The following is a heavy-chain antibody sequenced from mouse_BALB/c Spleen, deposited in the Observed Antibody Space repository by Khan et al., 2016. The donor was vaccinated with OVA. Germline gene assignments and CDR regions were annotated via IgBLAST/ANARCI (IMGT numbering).Heavy chain of an antibody. CDR2: IDPFNGGS. D-gene: IGHD2-10*02. J-gene: IGHJ3*01. Sequence: EVQLQESGPELMKPGASVKISCKASGYSFTSYYIHWVKQSHGKTLEWIGYIDPFNGGSTYNQKFKVKATLTVDKSSNTAYMHLTSLTSEDSAVYYCARHGSTSSVPSWGQGTLGTVSA. V-gene: IGHV1-31*01. CDR1: GYSFTSYY. CDR3: ARHGSTSSVPS.